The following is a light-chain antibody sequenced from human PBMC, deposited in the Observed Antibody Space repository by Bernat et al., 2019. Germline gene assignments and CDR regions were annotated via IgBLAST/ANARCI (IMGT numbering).Light chain of an antibody. J-gene: IGKJ2*01. CDR3: QQYGNHFRS. V-gene: IGKV1-16*01. CDR1: QGITRY. Sequence: DIQMPQSPPSLSASVGDRVTITCRASQGITRYLVWFQQKPGKAPKSLIYAASTLESGVPSRFSGSGSGTAFTLTINSLQPEDCATYYCQQYGNHFRSFGRGTTVEIK. CDR2: AAS.